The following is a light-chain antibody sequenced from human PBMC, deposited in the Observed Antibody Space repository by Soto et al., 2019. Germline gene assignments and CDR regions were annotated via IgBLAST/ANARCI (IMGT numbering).Light chain of an antibody. V-gene: IGLV2-23*01. Sequence: QSALTQPASVSGSPGQSITISCTGTSSDVGSYNLVSWYQQHPGKAPKLMIYEGSKRPSGVSNRFSGSNSGNTASLTISGLQAEDEADYYCCSYAGSGYVFGTGTKLTVL. CDR3: CSYAGSGYV. CDR2: EGS. J-gene: IGLJ1*01. CDR1: SSDVGSYNL.